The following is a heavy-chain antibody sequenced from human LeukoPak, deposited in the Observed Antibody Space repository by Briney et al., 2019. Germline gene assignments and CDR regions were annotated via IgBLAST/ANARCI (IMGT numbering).Heavy chain of an antibody. CDR2: IIPMFGTA. D-gene: IGHD6-13*01. CDR3: ARDKDGSWYRLFDY. J-gene: IGHJ4*02. CDR1: GGTFSSYA. V-gene: IGHV1-69*13. Sequence: VTVSCKASGGTFSSYAMSWVRQAPGQGGEGMGGIIPMFGTANYAQKFQGRVTITADKSTSTAYMELSSLRSEDTAVYYCARDKDGSWYRLFDYWGQGTLVTVSS.